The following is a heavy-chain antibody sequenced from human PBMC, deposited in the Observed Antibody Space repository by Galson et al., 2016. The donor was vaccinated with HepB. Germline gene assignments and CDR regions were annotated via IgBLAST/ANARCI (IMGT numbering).Heavy chain of an antibody. Sequence: SLRLSCAASGFSVSYNYMSWVRQAPGKGLEWVSVISAGAGTYYTDSVRGRFTVSRDNSKNTVYLQMSSLRAEDTAVDYCSSNMGIGFYFDYWGQGALATVSS. CDR1: GFSVSYNY. CDR2: ISAGAGT. J-gene: IGHJ4*02. CDR3: SSNMGIGFYFDY. V-gene: IGHV3-53*01. D-gene: IGHD7-27*01.